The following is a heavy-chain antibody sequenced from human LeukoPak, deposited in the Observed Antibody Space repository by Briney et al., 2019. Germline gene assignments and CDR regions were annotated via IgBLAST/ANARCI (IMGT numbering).Heavy chain of an antibody. D-gene: IGHD4-17*01. CDR2: IYHSGST. J-gene: IGHJ4*02. Sequence: SEILSLTCAVSGGSISSGGYSWSWIRQPPGKGLEWIGYIYHSGSTYYNPSLKSRVTISVDRSKNQFSLKLSSVTAADTAVYYCARAAMTTVTFDYWGQGTLVTVSS. CDR3: ARAAMTTVTFDY. CDR1: GGSISSGGYS. V-gene: IGHV4-30-2*01.